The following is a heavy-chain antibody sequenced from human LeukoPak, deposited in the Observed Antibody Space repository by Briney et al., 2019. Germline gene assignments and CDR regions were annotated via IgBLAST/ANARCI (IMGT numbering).Heavy chain of an antibody. V-gene: IGHV1-69*05. CDR2: IIPIFGTA. D-gene: IGHD2-2*01. J-gene: IGHJ3*02. CDR3: ARERCSSTSCLLGTDAFDT. CDR1: GGTFSSYA. Sequence: SVKVSCKASGGTFSSYAISWVRQAPGQGLEWMGGIIPIFGTANYAQKFQGRVTITTDESTSTAYMELSSLRSEDTAVYYCARERCSSTSCLLGTDAFDTWGQGTMVTVSS.